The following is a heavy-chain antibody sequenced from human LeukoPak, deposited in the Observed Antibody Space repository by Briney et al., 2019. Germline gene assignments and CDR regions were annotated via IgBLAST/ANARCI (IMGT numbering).Heavy chain of an antibody. CDR3: ARDVHGDYGSGWFDP. J-gene: IGHJ5*02. Sequence: ASVKVSCKTSGGTFNNSAIRWVRQAPGQGLEWLGGIMPLFGTAGYAQKFQGRVTITKDESTRTVYLELTSLTSDDTAVYYCARDVHGDYGSGWFDPWGQGTLVSVSS. D-gene: IGHD4-17*01. CDR1: GGTFNNSA. V-gene: IGHV1-69*05. CDR2: IMPLFGTA.